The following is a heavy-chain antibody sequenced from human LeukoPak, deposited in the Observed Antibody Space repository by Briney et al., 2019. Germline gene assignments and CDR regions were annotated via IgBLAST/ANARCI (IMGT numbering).Heavy chain of an antibody. CDR3: ARDDCSGGSCYSDY. J-gene: IGHJ4*02. D-gene: IGHD2-15*01. Sequence: SETLSLTCTVSGGSISSGSYYWRWIRQPAGKGLEWIGRIYTSGSTNYNPSLKSRVTILVDTSKNHFSLKLSSVTAADTAVYYCARDDCSGGSCYSDYWGQGTLVTVSS. V-gene: IGHV4-61*02. CDR2: IYTSGST. CDR1: GGSISSGSYY.